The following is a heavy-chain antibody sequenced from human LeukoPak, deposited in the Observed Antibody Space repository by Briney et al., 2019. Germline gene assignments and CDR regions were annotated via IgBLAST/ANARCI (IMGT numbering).Heavy chain of an antibody. D-gene: IGHD2-21*01. V-gene: IGHV4-59*01. CDR1: GGSISSDY. CDR2: IYYSGST. CDR3: ARLFAFPKWHFDL. Sequence: SETLSLTCTVSGGSISSDYWSWIRQPPGKGLEWIGYIYYSGSTNYNPSLKSRVTISVDTSKNQFSLKLISVTAADTAVYYCARLFAFPKWHFDLWGRGTLVTVSS. J-gene: IGHJ2*01.